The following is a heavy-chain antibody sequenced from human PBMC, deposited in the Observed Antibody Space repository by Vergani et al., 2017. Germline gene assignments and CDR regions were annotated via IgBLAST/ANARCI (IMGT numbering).Heavy chain of an antibody. D-gene: IGHD3-3*01. CDR1: GFTFSNAW. J-gene: IGHJ6*03. CDR3: TTPDVWSGYLYYYYYMDV. CDR2: IKSKTDGGTT. Sequence: EVQLVESGGGLVKPGGSLRLSCAASGFTFSNAWMSWVRQAPGKGLEWVGRIKSKTDGGTTDYAAPVKGRFTISRDDSKNTLYLQMNSLKTEDTAVYHCTTPDVWSGYLYYYYYMDVWGKGTTVTVSS. V-gene: IGHV3-15*01.